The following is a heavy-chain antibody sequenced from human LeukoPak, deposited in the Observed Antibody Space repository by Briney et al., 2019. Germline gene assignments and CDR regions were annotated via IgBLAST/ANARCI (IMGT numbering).Heavy chain of an antibody. Sequence: GGSLRLSCAASGFSLSSYGMSWVRQAPGEGLHWVSFITASGGAAYYTDSAKGRFTVSRDNSNDTLFLQMNSLRADDTATYYCAKAVCGYDYCSLGHWGQGILVTVSS. D-gene: IGHD5-12*01. V-gene: IGHV3-23*01. CDR3: AKAVCGYDYCSLGH. CDR1: GFSLSSYG. CDR2: ITASGGAA. J-gene: IGHJ4*02.